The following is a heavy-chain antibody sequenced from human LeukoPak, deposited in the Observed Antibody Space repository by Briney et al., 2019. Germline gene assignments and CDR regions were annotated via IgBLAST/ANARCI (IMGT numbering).Heavy chain of an antibody. V-gene: IGHV1-69*04. D-gene: IGHD6-19*01. CDR1: GYTFNSYA. J-gene: IGHJ4*02. CDR2: IIPILGIA. CDR3: ARDRGYSSGWYIG. Sequence: GASVKVSCKASGYTFNSYAISWVRQAPGQGLEWMGRIIPILGIANYAQKFQGRVTITADKSTSTAYMELSSLRSEDTAVYYCARDRGYSSGWYIGWGQGTLVTVSS.